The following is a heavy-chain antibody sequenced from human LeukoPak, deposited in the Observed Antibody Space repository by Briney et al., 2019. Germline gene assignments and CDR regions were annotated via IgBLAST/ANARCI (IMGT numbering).Heavy chain of an antibody. CDR2: ISSSSSYI. J-gene: IGHJ5*02. V-gene: IGHV3-21*01. CDR3: ARDSRAMNWFDP. Sequence: GGSLRLSCAASGFTFSSYSMNWVCQAPGKGLEWVSSISSSSSYIYYADSVKGRFTISRDNAKNSLYLQMNSLRAEDTAVYYCARDSRAMNWFDPWGQGTLVTVSS. CDR1: GFTFSSYS.